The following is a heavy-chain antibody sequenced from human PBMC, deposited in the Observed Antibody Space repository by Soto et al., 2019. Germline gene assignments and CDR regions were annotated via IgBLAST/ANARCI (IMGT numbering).Heavy chain of an antibody. Sequence: GGSLRLSCAASGFTFSSYAMSWVRQAPGKGLEWVSAISGSGGSTYYADSVKGRFTISRDNSKNTLYLQMTSLRAEDTAAYYCAKGGGERVETNCSYYYWDAWGKGTRVTAPS. D-gene: IGHD3-16*01. V-gene: IGHV3-23*01. CDR2: ISGSGGST. CDR3: AKGGGERVETNCSYYYWDA. J-gene: IGHJ6*03. CDR1: GFTFSSYA.